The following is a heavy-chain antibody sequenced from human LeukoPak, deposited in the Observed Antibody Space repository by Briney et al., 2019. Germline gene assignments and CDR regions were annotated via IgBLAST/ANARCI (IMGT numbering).Heavy chain of an antibody. D-gene: IGHD3-9*01. Sequence: GGSLRLSCAASGFTFDGYAMHWVRQAPGKGLEWVSGISWNSGSIGYADSVKGRFTISRDNAKNSLYLQMNSLRAEDTALYYCAKGIQLRYFDRPFDYWGQGTLVTVSS. CDR2: ISWNSGSI. CDR3: AKGIQLRYFDRPFDY. V-gene: IGHV3-9*01. CDR1: GFTFDGYA. J-gene: IGHJ4*02.